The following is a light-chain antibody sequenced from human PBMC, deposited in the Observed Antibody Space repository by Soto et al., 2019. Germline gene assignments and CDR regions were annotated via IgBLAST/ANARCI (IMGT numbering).Light chain of an antibody. V-gene: IGLV4-69*01. J-gene: IGLJ2*01. Sequence: QSVLTQSPSASASLGASVKLTCTLSSGHSSYAIAWHQQQPEKGPRYLMKLNSDGSHSKGDGIPDRFSGSSSGAERYLTIPSLQSEDEADNDCKTWGTGIVVFGGGTKLTVL. CDR3: KTWGTGIVV. CDR1: SGHSSYA. CDR2: LNSDGSH.